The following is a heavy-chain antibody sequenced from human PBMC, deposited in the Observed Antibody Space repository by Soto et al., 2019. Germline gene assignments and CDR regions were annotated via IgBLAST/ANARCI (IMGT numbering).Heavy chain of an antibody. Sequence: SETLSLTCSVSGDSISSHYWSWIRQPPGKGLEWIGSVSFSGSTNYNPSLKSRVTISVDTSKNQLSLNLTSVTAADTAVYYCARRYSSTWYDWFDPWGQGSLVTVSS. CDR3: ARRYSSTWYDWFDP. CDR1: GDSISSHY. V-gene: IGHV4-59*08. J-gene: IGHJ5*02. D-gene: IGHD6-13*01. CDR2: VSFSGST.